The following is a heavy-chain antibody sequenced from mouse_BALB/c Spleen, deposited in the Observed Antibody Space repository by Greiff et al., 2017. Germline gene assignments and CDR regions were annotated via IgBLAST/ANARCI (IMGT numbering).Heavy chain of an antibody. J-gene: IGHJ4*01. CDR3: ARENLIYDGSDYYAMDY. V-gene: IGHV3-6*02. CDR2: ISYDGSN. Sequence: DVQLQESGPGLVKPSQSLSLTCSVTGYSITSGYYWNWIRQFPGNKLEWMGYISYDGSNNYNPSLKNRISITRDTSKNQFFLKLNSVTTEDTATYYCARENLIYDGSDYYAMDYWGQGTSVTVSS. CDR1: GYSITSGYY. D-gene: IGHD2-3*01.